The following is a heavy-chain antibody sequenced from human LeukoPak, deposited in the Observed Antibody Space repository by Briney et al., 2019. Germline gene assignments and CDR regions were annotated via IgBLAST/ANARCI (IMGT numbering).Heavy chain of an antibody. CDR3: ARGVPMDV. V-gene: IGHV1-69*04. D-gene: IGHD3-16*01. CDR2: TIPILGIA. J-gene: IGHJ6*02. Sequence: GASVKVSCEASGGTFSSYAISWVRQAPGQGLEWMGRTIPILGIANYAQKFQGRVTITADKSTSTAYMELSSLRSEDTAVYYCARGVPMDVWGQGTTVTVSS. CDR1: GGTFSSYA.